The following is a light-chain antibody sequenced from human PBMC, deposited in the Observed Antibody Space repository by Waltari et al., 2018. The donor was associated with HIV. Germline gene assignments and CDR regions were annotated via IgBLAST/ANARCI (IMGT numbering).Light chain of an antibody. CDR3: QTWGTLNLV. V-gene: IGLV4-69*01. CDR2: FNSDGSH. Sequence: QLVLTQSPSASASLGASVKLTCTLSSGHSSYAIAWHQQQPEKGPRYLMKFNSDGSHSKGDAIPDRFSGSSSGAERYLTISSLQSEDEADYYCQTWGTLNLVFGGGTKLTVL. J-gene: IGLJ3*02. CDR1: SGHSSYA.